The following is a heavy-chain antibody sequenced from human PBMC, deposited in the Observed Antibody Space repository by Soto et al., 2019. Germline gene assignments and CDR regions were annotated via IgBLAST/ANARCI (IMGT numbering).Heavy chain of an antibody. Sequence: GGSLRLSCAASGFTFSSYGMHWVRQAPGKGLEWVAVISYDGSNKYYADSVKGRLTISRDNSKNTLYLQMNSLRAEDTAVYYCAKLFYSSGYYGPHYYYGMDVWGQGTTVTVSS. CDR2: ISYDGSNK. V-gene: IGHV3-30*18. D-gene: IGHD3-22*01. CDR1: GFTFSSYG. CDR3: AKLFYSSGYYGPHYYYGMDV. J-gene: IGHJ6*02.